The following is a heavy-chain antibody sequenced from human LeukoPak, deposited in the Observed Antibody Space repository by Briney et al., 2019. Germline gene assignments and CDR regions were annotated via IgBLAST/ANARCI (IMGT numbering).Heavy chain of an antibody. J-gene: IGHJ3*02. D-gene: IGHD3-22*01. CDR2: INPKSGGT. Sequence: ASVKVSCKASGYSFTGYYIHWERQAPGQGLEWMGGINPKSGGTNYAQKFQGGITMTRDTSITTTYMELSRLRSDDTAVYYCARVTYYDSSGHHGNAFDIWGQGTMVTVSS. V-gene: IGHV1-2*02. CDR3: ARVTYYDSSGHHGNAFDI. CDR1: GYSFTGYY.